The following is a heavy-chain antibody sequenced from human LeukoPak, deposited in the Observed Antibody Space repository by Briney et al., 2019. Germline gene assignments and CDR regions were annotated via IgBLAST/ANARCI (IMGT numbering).Heavy chain of an antibody. V-gene: IGHV1-8*01. CDR2: MNPDSGNT. D-gene: IGHD1/OR15-1a*01. J-gene: IGHJ4*02. CDR3: ARGNIRQYYFDY. Sequence: VASVKVSCKASGYTFTSYDINWVRQATGQGLEWMGWMNPDSGNTGYAQKFQGRVTMTRDTSINTAYMELSSLRSEDTAVYYCARGNIRQYYFDYWGQGTLVTVSS. CDR1: GYTFTSYD.